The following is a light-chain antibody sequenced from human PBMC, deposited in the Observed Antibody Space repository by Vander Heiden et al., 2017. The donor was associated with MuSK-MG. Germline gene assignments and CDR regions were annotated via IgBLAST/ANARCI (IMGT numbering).Light chain of an antibody. CDR1: NIRGNG. CDR3: QVWDTNSDPVV. CDR2: DDS. Sequence: SYVLTQPPSVSVAPGHTARSTCGGNNIRGNGVHCDQHQPGQAPDLVVYDDSDRPLGIPERISGSKSGNTATLTSRRVEAGDEADYYCQVWDTNSDPVVFGGGTKLTVL. V-gene: IGLV3-21*02. J-gene: IGLJ2*01.